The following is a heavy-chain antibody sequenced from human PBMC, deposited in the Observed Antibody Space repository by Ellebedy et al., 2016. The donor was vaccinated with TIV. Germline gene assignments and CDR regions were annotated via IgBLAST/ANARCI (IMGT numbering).Heavy chain of an antibody. D-gene: IGHD6-19*01. CDR1: GFTFSSYG. V-gene: IGHV3-30*18. CDR3: AKGSSWYREIDY. Sequence: GESLKISCAASGFTFSSYGMHWVRQAPGRGLEWVALISYDGSNKYYADSVKGRFSISRDNSKNTLYLQMNTLRAEDTAVYYCAKGSSWYREIDYWGQGTLVTVSS. CDR2: ISYDGSNK. J-gene: IGHJ4*02.